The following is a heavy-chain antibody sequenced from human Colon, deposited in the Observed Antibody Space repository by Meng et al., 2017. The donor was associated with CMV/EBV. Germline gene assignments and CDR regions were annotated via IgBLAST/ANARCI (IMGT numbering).Heavy chain of an antibody. V-gene: IGHV4-61*08. Sequence: QDHLQESGPGMWNPSVTLSLTCIVSGVPVTSGAYHWSWIRQSPGKGLEWIGYIYDTGITIYNPSLKSRVTIFLETSKNQFSLNLNSMTTADTAIYYCVRGGTAMVAHFDYWGQGALVTVSS. D-gene: IGHD5-18*01. CDR2: IYDTGIT. J-gene: IGHJ4*02. CDR1: GVPVTSGAYH. CDR3: VRGGTAMVAHFDY.